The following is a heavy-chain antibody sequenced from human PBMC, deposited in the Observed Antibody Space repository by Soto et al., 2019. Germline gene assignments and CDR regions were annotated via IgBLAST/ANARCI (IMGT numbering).Heavy chain of an antibody. CDR2: ISNSGTTV. V-gene: IGHV3-48*03. CDR3: ARSPGDGFDDYFDH. Sequence: EVQLVESGGGWVQPGGSLRLSCADPAFIFIGYEMNWVRQAPGKGLEWISYISNSGTTVKYADSVKGRFTVSRDNAKKSLYLQMHSLRVEDTALYFCARSPGDGFDDYFDHWGQGTLVTVSS. CDR1: AFIFIGYE. D-gene: IGHD3-10*01. J-gene: IGHJ4*02.